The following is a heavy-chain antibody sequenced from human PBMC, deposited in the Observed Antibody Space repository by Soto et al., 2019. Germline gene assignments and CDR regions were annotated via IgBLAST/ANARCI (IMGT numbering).Heavy chain of an antibody. D-gene: IGHD6-19*01. J-gene: IGHJ4*02. V-gene: IGHV4-34*01. CDR3: ARAPAVAGTIDY. CDR2: INHSGST. Sequence: QVQLQQWGAGLLKPSETLSLTCAVYGGSFSGYYWSWIRQPPGKGLEWIGEINHSGSTNYNPSLQSRVTISVDTSKNQFSLKLSSVTAADTAVYYCARAPAVAGTIDYWGQGTLVTVSS. CDR1: GGSFSGYY.